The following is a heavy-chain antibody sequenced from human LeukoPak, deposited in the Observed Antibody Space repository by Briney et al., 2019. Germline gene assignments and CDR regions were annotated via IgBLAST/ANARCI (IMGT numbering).Heavy chain of an antibody. J-gene: IGHJ4*02. CDR3: ARDIWVASWEPPPFFGY. V-gene: IGHV1-69*13. D-gene: IGHD1-26*01. CDR1: GGTFSSYA. CDR2: IIPIFGTA. Sequence: ASVKVSCKASGGTFSSYAISWVRQAPGQGLEWMGGIIPIFGTANYAQKFQGRVTITADESTSTAYMELSSLRSEDTAVYYCARDIWVASWEPPPFFGYWGQGTLVTVSS.